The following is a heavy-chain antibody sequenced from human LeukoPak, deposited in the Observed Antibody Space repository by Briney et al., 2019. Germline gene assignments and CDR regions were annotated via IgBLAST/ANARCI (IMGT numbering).Heavy chain of an antibody. CDR3: ARGGVAAAGRANYYYYMDV. V-gene: IGHV1-2*02. Sequence: GASVKVSCKASGYTFTGYYMHWVRQAPGQGLEWMGWINPNSGGTNYAQKFQGRVTMTRDTSISTAYMELSRLRSDDTAVYYCARGGVAAAGRANYYYYMDVWGKGTTVTISS. CDR2: INPNSGGT. J-gene: IGHJ6*03. CDR1: GYTFTGYY. D-gene: IGHD6-13*01.